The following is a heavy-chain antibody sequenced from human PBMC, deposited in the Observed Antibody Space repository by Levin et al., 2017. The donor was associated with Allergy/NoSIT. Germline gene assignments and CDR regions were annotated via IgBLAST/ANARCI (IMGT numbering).Heavy chain of an antibody. J-gene: IGHJ4*02. CDR2: ITWDGETT. V-gene: IGHV3-43*01. D-gene: IGHD6-13*01. CDR1: GFKFEDYS. Sequence: GESLKISCAASGFKFEDYSMHWVRQAPEKGLEWVSLITWDGETTYYEDSVKGRFTISRDNNKKSLFLQMNSLRSEDTALYFCSKGITGGSWSFDYWGLGTLVTVSS. CDR3: SKGITGGSWSFDY.